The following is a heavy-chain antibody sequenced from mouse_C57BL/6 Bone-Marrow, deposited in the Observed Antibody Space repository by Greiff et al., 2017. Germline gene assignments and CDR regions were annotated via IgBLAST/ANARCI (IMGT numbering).Heavy chain of an antibody. D-gene: IGHD1-1*01. CDR2: IDPANGNT. V-gene: IGHV14-3*01. CDR1: GFNIKNTY. J-gene: IGHJ4*01. Sequence: VQLQQSVAELVRPGASVKLSCTASGFNIKNTYMHWVKQRPEQGLEWIGRIDPANGNTKYAPKFQGKATITADTSSNTAYLQLSSLPSEDTAIYYCAPHYYGSSSYYYAMDYWGQGTSVTVSS. CDR3: APHYYGSSSYYYAMDY.